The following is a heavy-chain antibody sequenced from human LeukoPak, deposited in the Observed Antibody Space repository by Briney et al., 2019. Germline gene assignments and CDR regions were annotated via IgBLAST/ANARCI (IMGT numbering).Heavy chain of an antibody. CDR1: GYTFTSYY. Sequence: GASVKASCKVSGYTFTSYYMHWVRQAPGQGLEWMGIINPSGGSTSYAQKFQGRVTMTRDTSTSTVYMELNSLRVEDTAVYYCARVLMTPHFDYWGQGTLVTVSS. D-gene: IGHD3-16*01. CDR2: INPSGGST. CDR3: ARVLMTPHFDY. V-gene: IGHV1-46*01. J-gene: IGHJ4*02.